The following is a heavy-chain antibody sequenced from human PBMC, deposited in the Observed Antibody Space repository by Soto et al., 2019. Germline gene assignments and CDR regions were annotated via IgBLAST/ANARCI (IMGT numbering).Heavy chain of an antibody. CDR2: ISYSGST. D-gene: IGHD6-13*01. CDR3: ARDGAATGSVYLDY. V-gene: IGHV4-59*02. CDR1: GGSVSGYF. Sequence: QVQLQESGPGLVKPSETLSLTCTVSGGSVSGYFWTWIRQPPGKGLEWIGYISYSGSTNYNSSLKSRVTMSIDTSKNQFSLRLTSVSAADTAVYYCARDGAATGSVYLDYWGHGTLVTVSS. J-gene: IGHJ4*01.